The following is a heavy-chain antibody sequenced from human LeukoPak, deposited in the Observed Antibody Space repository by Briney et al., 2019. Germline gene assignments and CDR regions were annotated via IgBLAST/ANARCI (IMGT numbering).Heavy chain of an antibody. CDR2: IYHSGST. CDR1: GYSISSGYY. D-gene: IGHD2-15*01. J-gene: IGHJ5*02. Sequence: SETLSLTCTVSGYSISSGYYWGWIRQPPGKGLEWIGSIYHSGSTYYNPSLKSRVTISVDTSKNQFSLKLSSVTAADTAVYYCARIIVVVAATNWFDPWGQGTLVTVSS. CDR3: ARIIVVVAATNWFDP. V-gene: IGHV4-38-2*02.